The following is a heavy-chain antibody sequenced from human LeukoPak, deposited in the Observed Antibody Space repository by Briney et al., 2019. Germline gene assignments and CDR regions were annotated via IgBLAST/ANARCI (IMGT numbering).Heavy chain of an antibody. V-gene: IGHV1-2*02. CDR2: INPNSGGT. Sequence: ASVKVSCKASGYTFTGYYMHWVRQAPGQGLEWMGWINPNSGGTNYAQNFQGRVTMTRDTSISTAYMELSRLRSDDTAVYYCARDRTYYYDSSGSGFDPWGQGTLVTVSS. CDR3: ARDRTYYYDSSGSGFDP. CDR1: GYTFTGYY. J-gene: IGHJ5*02. D-gene: IGHD3-22*01.